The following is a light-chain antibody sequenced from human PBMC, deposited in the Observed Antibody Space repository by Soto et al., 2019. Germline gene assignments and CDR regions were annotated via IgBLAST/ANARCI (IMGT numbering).Light chain of an antibody. CDR1: QNIVSY. CDR2: AAS. CDR3: QQSHSLPLT. J-gene: IGKJ4*01. V-gene: IGKV1-39*01. Sequence: DIRLTQSPSSLSASGGDTVIITCRASQNIVSYLSWYQQRPGKPPNLLVYAASSLESWVPSRFSGSGSGTHFTLTISNLQPEDFATYFCQQSHSLPLTFGGGTKVQIK.